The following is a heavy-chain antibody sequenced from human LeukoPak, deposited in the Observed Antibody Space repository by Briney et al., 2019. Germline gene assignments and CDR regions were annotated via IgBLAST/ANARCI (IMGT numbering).Heavy chain of an antibody. CDR2: IQYDGSNK. CDR3: ASPRSYGNAFDI. Sequence: GGSLRLSCAASGFTFISYGMHWVRQARGKGLEWVACIQYDGSNKYYVDTVKGRFTISRDNSKNTLYLQMNSLRAEDRAVYYCASPRSYGNAFDIWGQGTMVTVSS. D-gene: IGHD5-18*01. CDR1: GFTFISYG. V-gene: IGHV3-30*02. J-gene: IGHJ3*02.